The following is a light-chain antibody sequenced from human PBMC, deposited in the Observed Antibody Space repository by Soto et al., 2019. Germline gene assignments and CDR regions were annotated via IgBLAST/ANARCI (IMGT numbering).Light chain of an antibody. CDR1: QSVSNFC. J-gene: IGKJ1*01. CDR2: DAS. CDR3: QQYGDTPRT. Sequence: EIVLTQSPGTLSLSPGERATLSCRASQSVSNFCLAWYQQQPGQAPTLLIYDASSRATGVPDRFSGGGSGTDFTLPISRLEPEDFAVYYCQQYGDTPRTFGQGTKVDIK. V-gene: IGKV3-20*01.